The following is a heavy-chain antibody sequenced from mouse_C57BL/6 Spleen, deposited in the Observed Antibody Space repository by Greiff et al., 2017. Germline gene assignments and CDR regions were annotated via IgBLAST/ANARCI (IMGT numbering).Heavy chain of an antibody. Sequence: VQGVESGAELVRPGASVKLSCKASGYTFTDYYINWVKQRPGQGLEWIARIYPGSGNTYYNEKFKGKATLTAEKSSSTAYMQLSSLTSEDSAVYFCARSAGTAYAMDYWGQGTSVTVSS. J-gene: IGHJ4*01. D-gene: IGHD4-1*01. V-gene: IGHV1-76*01. CDR3: ARSAGTAYAMDY. CDR2: IYPGSGNT. CDR1: GYTFTDYY.